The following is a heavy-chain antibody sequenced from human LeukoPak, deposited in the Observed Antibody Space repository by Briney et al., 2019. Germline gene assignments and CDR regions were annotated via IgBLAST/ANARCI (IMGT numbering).Heavy chain of an antibody. Sequence: SETLSLTCAVCGGSFSGYYWSWIRQPPGKGLEWIGEINHSGSTNYNPSLKSRVTISVDTSKNQFSLKLSSVTAADTAVYYCARGRIVVVPAAMWSETYYYYMDVWGKGTPVTVSS. CDR2: INHSGST. V-gene: IGHV4-34*01. D-gene: IGHD2-2*01. J-gene: IGHJ6*03. CDR1: GGSFSGYY. CDR3: ARGRIVVVPAAMWSETYYYYMDV.